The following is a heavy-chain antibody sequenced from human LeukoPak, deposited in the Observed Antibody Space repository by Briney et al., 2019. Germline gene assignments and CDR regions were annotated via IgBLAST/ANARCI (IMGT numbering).Heavy chain of an antibody. CDR1: GFTFSSYE. V-gene: IGHV3-48*03. J-gene: IGHJ4*02. Sequence: GGSLRLSCAASGFTFSSYEMNWVRQAPGKGLEWVSYISSSGSTIYYADSVKGRFTISRDNAKNSLYLQMNSLRAEDTAVYYCAKALSGYSSSARLDYWGQGTLVTVSS. CDR2: ISSSGSTI. D-gene: IGHD6-6*01. CDR3: AKALSGYSSSARLDY.